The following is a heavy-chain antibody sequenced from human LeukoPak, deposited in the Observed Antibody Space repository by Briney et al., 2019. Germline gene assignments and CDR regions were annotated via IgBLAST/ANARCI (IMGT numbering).Heavy chain of an antibody. J-gene: IGHJ4*02. V-gene: IGHV3-53*01. CDR1: GFTVSSNH. CDR3: ARGMRQLWH. D-gene: IGHD5-18*01. Sequence: QSGGSMRPSSAASGFTVSSNHMSWVRQAPGNVLEWVAAIYSGGSTHYADSVKGRFTVSRDNSKNTLYLQMISLRAEDTAVYYCARGMRQLWHWGQGTLVTVSS. CDR2: IYSGGST.